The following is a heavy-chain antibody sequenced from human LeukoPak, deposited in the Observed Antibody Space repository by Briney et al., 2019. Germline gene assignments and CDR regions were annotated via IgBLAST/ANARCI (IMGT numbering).Heavy chain of an antibody. CDR1: GFTFSSYS. CDR2: ISSSSSYI. Sequence: GGSLRLSCAASGFTFSSYSMNWVRQAPGKGLEWVSSISSSSSYIYYADSVKGRFTISRDNAKNSLYLQMNSLRAEDTAVYYCARDSRGWYRGEDDYWGQGTLVTVSS. CDR3: ARDSRGWYRGEDDY. V-gene: IGHV3-21*01. J-gene: IGHJ4*02. D-gene: IGHD6-19*01.